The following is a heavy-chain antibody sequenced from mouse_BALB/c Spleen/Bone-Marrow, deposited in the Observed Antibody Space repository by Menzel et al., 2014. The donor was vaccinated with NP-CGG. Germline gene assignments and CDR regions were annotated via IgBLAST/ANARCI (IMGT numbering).Heavy chain of an antibody. CDR3: ARESLFTTGLYYAMDY. CDR2: VDPYNGAT. V-gene: IGHV1-31*01. Sequence: DVQLQESGPELVKPGASVKLSCKASGYSFTGYYIHWVKQSHVKSLEWIGRVDPYNGATSYNQNFKDKDSLTVDKSSSSAYMDLHSLTSEDSAVYYCARESLFTTGLYYAMDYWGQGTSVTVSS. CDR1: GYSFTGYY. J-gene: IGHJ4*01. D-gene: IGHD2-12*01.